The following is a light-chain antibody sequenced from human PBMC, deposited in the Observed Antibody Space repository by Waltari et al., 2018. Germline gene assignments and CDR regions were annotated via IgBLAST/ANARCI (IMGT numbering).Light chain of an antibody. CDR2: DNH. J-gene: IGLJ3*02. V-gene: IGLV1-44*01. CDR1: SPNTGSST. Sequence: QSVLTQPPSASGPPGQRVPISCPGRSPNTGSSTRNCYQQLPGTAPKPLIFDNHQRPSGVPDRFSGSKSGTSASLAISGLQSEDEADYYCATWDDSLDGRVFGGGTKLTVL. CDR3: ATWDDSLDGRV.